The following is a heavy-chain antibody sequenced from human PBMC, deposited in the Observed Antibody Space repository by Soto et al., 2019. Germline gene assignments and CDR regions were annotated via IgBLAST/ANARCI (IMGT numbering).Heavy chain of an antibody. V-gene: IGHV4-4*07. Sequence: QVQLQESGPGLVEPSETLSLTCTVSGGSISSYYWSWIRQPAGKGLEWIGRIYTSGSTNYNPSLKSRVTMSVDTSKNQFSLKLSSVTAADTAVYYCARVTYDFWSRLPTPQYYFDYWGQGTLVTVSS. D-gene: IGHD3-3*01. CDR3: ARVTYDFWSRLPTPQYYFDY. J-gene: IGHJ4*02. CDR2: IYTSGST. CDR1: GGSISSYY.